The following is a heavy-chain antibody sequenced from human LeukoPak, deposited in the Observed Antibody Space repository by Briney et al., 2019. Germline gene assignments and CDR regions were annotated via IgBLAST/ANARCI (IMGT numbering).Heavy chain of an antibody. D-gene: IGHD6-13*01. J-gene: IGHJ4*02. CDR3: AREGVSSSWYY. V-gene: IGHV4-61*02. CDR1: GGSISSGSYY. Sequence: SETLSLTCTVSGGSISSGSYYWSWIRQPAGKGLEWIGRIYTSGSTNYNPSLKSRVTISVDTSKNQFSLKLSSVTAADTAVYYCAREGVSSSWYYWGQGTLVTLSS. CDR2: IYTSGST.